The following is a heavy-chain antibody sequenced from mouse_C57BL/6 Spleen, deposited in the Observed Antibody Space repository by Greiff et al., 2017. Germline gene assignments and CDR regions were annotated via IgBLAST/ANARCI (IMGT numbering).Heavy chain of an antibody. CDR1: GYTFTSYW. CDR3: ARWGCHFYGSNPYYYSIDY. Sequence: QVQLQQSGAELVMPGASVKLSCKASGYTFTSYWMHWVKQRPGQGLEWIGEIDPSDSDTNYNQKFKGKSTLTVDKSSSTAYMQLSSLTSEDSAVYYCARWGCHFYGSNPYYYSIDYWGQGTSVTVSS. V-gene: IGHV1-69*01. D-gene: IGHD1-1*01. J-gene: IGHJ4*01. CDR2: IDPSDSDT.